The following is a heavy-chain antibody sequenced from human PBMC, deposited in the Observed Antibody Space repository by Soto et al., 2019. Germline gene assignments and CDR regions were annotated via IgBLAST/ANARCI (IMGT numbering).Heavy chain of an antibody. CDR3: ARSPYYYDSSGYFGSLDY. V-gene: IGHV3-30-3*01. J-gene: IGHJ4*02. D-gene: IGHD3-22*01. CDR1: GFTFSSYA. CDR2: ISYDGSNK. Sequence: SLGLSCAASGFTFSSYAMHWVRQAPGKGLEWVAVISYDGSNKYYADSVKGRFTISRDNSKNTLYLQMNSLRAEDTAVYYCARSPYYYDSSGYFGSLDYWGQGTLVTVSS.